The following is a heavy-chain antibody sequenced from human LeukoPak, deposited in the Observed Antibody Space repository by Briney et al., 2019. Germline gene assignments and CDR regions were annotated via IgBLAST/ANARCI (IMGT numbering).Heavy chain of an antibody. CDR3: ARCDYGDSPFDY. CDR2: ISSSSSYI. D-gene: IGHD4-17*01. J-gene: IGHJ4*02. CDR1: GFTFSSYS. V-gene: IGHV3-21*01. Sequence: GGSLRLSCAASGFTFSSYSMNWVRQAPGKGLEWVSSISSSSSYIYYADSVKGRFTISRDNAKNSLYLQMNSLRAEGTAVYYCARCDYGDSPFDYWGQGTLVTVSS.